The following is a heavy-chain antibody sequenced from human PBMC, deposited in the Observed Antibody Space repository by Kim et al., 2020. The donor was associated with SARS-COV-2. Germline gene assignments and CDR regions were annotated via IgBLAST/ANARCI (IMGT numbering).Heavy chain of an antibody. D-gene: IGHD5-18*01. J-gene: IGHJ3*02. V-gene: IGHV1-8*01. CDR3: ARECWPKYSYGRTPKIYDAFDI. Sequence: ASVKVSCKASGYTFTSYDINWVRQATGQGLEWMGWMNPNSGNTGYAQKFQGRVTMTRNTSISTAYMELSSLRSEDTAVYYCARECWPKYSYGRTPKIYDAFDIWGQGTRVTVSS. CDR2: MNPNSGNT. CDR1: GYTFTSYD.